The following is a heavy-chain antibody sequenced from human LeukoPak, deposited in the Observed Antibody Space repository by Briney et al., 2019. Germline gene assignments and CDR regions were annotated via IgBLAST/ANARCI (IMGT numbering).Heavy chain of an antibody. Sequence: SDTLSLTCTVSGGSIGSYYWSWVRQPAGKGLEWIGRSYTTGSTNYNPSLKSRVTMSLDTSKNQLSLNLSSVTAADTAVYYCARSGGSGFQLDSWGQGTLVTVSS. D-gene: IGHD1-26*01. CDR3: ARSGGSGFQLDS. V-gene: IGHV4-4*07. J-gene: IGHJ4*02. CDR1: GGSIGSYY. CDR2: SYTTGST.